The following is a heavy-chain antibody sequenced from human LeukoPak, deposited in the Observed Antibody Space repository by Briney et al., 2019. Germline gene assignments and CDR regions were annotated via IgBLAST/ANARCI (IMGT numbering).Heavy chain of an antibody. J-gene: IGHJ5*02. Sequence: GESLKISCKGSGYSFTSYGIGWVRQMPGKGLEWMGIIYPGDSDTRYSPSFQGQVTISADKSISTAYPQWSSLKASDTAMYYCARLTGTSSSWFDPWGQGTLVTVSS. CDR3: ARLTGTSSSWFDP. CDR1: GYSFTSYG. V-gene: IGHV5-51*01. D-gene: IGHD1-7*01. CDR2: IYPGDSDT.